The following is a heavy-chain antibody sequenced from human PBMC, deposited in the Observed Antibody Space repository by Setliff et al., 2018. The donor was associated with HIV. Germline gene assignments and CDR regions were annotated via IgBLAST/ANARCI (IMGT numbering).Heavy chain of an antibody. D-gene: IGHD3-22*01. CDR1: GYTFTSYG. V-gene: IGHV1-18*01. CDR2: ISAHNGKT. J-gene: IGHJ4*02. CDR3: ARIRSWYDSSGYSDY. Sequence: RASVKVSCKASGYTFTSYGISWVRQAPGQGLEWMGWISAHNGKTNNAQKLQGRVTMTTDTSTSTAYMELRSLRSDDTAVYYCARIRSWYDSSGYSDYWGQGTLVTVSS.